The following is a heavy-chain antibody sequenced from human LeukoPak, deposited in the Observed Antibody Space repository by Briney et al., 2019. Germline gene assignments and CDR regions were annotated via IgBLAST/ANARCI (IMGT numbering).Heavy chain of an antibody. CDR3: AIPATVTTPYDAFDI. CDR1: GFTFDDYA. CDR2: ISGDGGST. V-gene: IGHV3-43*02. Sequence: GGSLRVSCAASGFTFDDYAMHWVRQAPGKGLEWVSLISGDGGSTYYADSVKGRFTISRDNSKNSLYLQMNSLRTEDTALYYCAIPATVTTPYDAFDIWGQGTVVTVSS. J-gene: IGHJ3*02. D-gene: IGHD4-17*01.